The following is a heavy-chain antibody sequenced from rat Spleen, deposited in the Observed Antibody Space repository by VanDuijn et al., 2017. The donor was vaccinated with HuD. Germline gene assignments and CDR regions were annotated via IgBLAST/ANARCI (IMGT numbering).Heavy chain of an antibody. D-gene: IGHD1-2*01. Sequence: EVQLVESGGGLVQPGRSLKLSCAASGFTFSDYYMAWVRQAPTKGLEWVASISYDGGSSYYRDSVKGRFTISRDNAKSSLYLQMDSLRSEDTASYYCAKLGGSYGDYFDYWGQGVMVTVSS. V-gene: IGHV5-20*01. CDR1: GFTFSDYY. CDR2: ISYDGGSS. CDR3: AKLGGSYGDYFDY. J-gene: IGHJ2*01.